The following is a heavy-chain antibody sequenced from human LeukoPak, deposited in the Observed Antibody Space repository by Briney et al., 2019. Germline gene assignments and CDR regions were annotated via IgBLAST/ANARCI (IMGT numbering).Heavy chain of an antibody. CDR2: FDPESGKQ. CDR1: GYTLTELS. J-gene: IGHJ4*02. V-gene: IGHV1-24*01. D-gene: IGHD6-13*01. Sequence: ASVKVSCKVSGYTLTELSMHWVRQAPAKGLEWMGSFDPESGKQVYAQMFRGRLTMSEDTSTDTAYMELSSLRSEDTAVYYCARGGGMRSWYDFDYWGQGTLVTVSS. CDR3: ARGGGMRSWYDFDY.